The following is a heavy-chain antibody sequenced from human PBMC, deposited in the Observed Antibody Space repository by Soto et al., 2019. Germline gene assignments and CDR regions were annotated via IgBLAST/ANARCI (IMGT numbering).Heavy chain of an antibody. Sequence: QVQLVESGGGVVQPGRSLRLSCAASGFTFSSYGMQWVRQAPGKGLEWVAVIWYDGSNKYYADSVKGRFTISRDNSKNTLYLQMNSLRPEDTAVYYCARARDFLSVWGAFDIWGQGTMVTVSS. CDR3: ARARDFLSVWGAFDI. V-gene: IGHV3-33*01. J-gene: IGHJ3*02. D-gene: IGHD3-3*01. CDR2: IWYDGSNK. CDR1: GFTFSSYG.